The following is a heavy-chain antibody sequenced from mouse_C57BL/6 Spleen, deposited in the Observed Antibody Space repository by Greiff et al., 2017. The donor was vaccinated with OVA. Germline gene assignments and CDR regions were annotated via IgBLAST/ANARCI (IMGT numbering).Heavy chain of an antibody. J-gene: IGHJ4*01. CDR2: IYPGDGDT. V-gene: IGHV1-82*01. CDR3: ARGRPAIMDY. Sequence: QVQLQQSGPELVKPGASVKISCKASGYAFSSSWMNWVKQRPGKGLEWIGRIYPGDGDTNYNGKFKGKATLTADKSSSTAYMQLSSLTSEDSAVYFCARGRPAIMDYWGQGTSVTVSS. CDR1: GYAFSSSW.